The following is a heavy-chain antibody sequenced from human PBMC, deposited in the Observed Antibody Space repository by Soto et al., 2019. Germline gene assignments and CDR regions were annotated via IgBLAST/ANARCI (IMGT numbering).Heavy chain of an antibody. V-gene: IGHV1-69*12. Sequence: QVQLLQSGAEVKKPGSSVRVSCEASGGTFRTYAISWVRQAPGQGLEWMGEIIPIFGKVNYAQKFQGRVTITADESTTTVSMDLRSLTSEDTAVYYCAKGAVAGTPTSYYYSGMDVWGQGTTVTVS. CDR2: IIPIFGKV. CDR1: GGTFRTYA. D-gene: IGHD6-19*01. CDR3: AKGAVAGTPTSYYYSGMDV. J-gene: IGHJ6*02.